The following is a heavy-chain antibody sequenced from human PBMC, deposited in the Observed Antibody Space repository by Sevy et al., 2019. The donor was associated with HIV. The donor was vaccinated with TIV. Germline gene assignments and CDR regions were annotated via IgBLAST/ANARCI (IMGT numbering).Heavy chain of an antibody. J-gene: IGHJ6*02. CDR3: AKALHRVYFGMDV. D-gene: IGHD4-4*01. V-gene: IGHV3-23*01. CDR2: ISDSGTST. Sequence: GGSLRLSCAASGFTFSSFAMSWVRQAPGKVLEWVSVISDSGTSTYCADSVKGRFTISRDNSKNTLYLQMNSLRAEDTAVYYCAKALHRVYFGMDVWGQGTTVTVSS. CDR1: GFTFSSFA.